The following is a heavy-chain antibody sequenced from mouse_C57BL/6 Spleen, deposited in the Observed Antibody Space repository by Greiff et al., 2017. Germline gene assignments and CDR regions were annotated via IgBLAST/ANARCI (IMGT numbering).Heavy chain of an antibody. J-gene: IGHJ3*01. CDR2: ISSGGDYI. D-gene: IGHD2-3*01. CDR1: GFTFSSYA. Sequence: EVKMVESGEGLVKPGGSLKLSCAASGFTFSSYAMSWVRQTPEKRLEWVAYISSGGDYIYYADTVKGRFTISRDNARNTLYLQMSSLKSEDTAMYYCTRDGFDGYSFAYWGQGTLVTVSA. CDR3: TRDGFDGYSFAY. V-gene: IGHV5-9-1*02.